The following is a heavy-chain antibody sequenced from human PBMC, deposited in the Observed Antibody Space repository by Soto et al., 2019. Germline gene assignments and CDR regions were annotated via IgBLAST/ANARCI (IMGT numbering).Heavy chain of an antibody. CDR1: GGTFSSYA. CDR3: ASVYCSGGSCYSGTLLNWFDP. CDR2: IIPISGTA. Sequence: QVQLVQSGAEVKKPGSSVKVSCKASGGTFSSYAISWVRQAPGQGLEWMGGIIPISGTANYAQKFQGRVTMTADESTSTAYMELSSLRSEDTAVYYCASVYCSGGSCYSGTLLNWFDPWGQGTLVTVSS. J-gene: IGHJ5*02. V-gene: IGHV1-69*01. D-gene: IGHD2-15*01.